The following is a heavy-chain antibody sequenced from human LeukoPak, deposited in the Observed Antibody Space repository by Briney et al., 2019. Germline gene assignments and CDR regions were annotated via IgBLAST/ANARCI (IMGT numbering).Heavy chain of an antibody. CDR1: GFTLGSHD. Sequence: GGSLRLSCTASGFTLGSHDMHWVRHTRGEGLEWVAAIASGFHTFYAGSGKGGFTVTTEDAKNSLYLQMNSLRVGDTAVYYCVREARGYHYAYFDYWGQGTLVTVSS. J-gene: IGHJ4*02. CDR3: VREARGYHYAYFDY. D-gene: IGHD5-18*01. V-gene: IGHV3-13*01. CDR2: IASGFHT.